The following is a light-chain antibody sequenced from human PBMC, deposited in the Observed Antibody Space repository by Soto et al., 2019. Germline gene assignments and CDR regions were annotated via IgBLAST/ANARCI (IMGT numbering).Light chain of an antibody. V-gene: IGKV3-20*01. CDR2: GAS. Sequence: EIVLTQSPGTLSLSPGERATLSCRASQRVSSSNFAWYQQKPGQAPRLLIYGASSRATGIPDRFSGSGSGTDFTLTISRLEPEEFAVYYCQQYVSSAITFGQGTRLEIK. J-gene: IGKJ5*01. CDR3: QQYVSSAIT. CDR1: QRVSSSN.